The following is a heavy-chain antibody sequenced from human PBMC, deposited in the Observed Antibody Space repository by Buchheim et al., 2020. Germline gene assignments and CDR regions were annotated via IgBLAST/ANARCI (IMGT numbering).Heavy chain of an antibody. J-gene: IGHJ4*02. D-gene: IGHD1-26*01. CDR3: ARRIQSGSYVDYDY. CDR2: ISHSVSST. Sequence: EVQLLESGGGLVKPGGSLRLSCAASGFTFTSYAMSWVRQAPGQGLEWVSGISHSVSSTYLADSVKGRFTISRDNSKNTLYLKMNSLMADDTAVYYCARRIQSGSYVDYDYWGQGTL. V-gene: IGHV3-23*01. CDR1: GFTFTSYA.